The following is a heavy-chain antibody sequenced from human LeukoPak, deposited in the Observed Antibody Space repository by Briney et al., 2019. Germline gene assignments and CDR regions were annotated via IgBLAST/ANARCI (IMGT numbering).Heavy chain of an antibody. CDR3: ARDQRPVPAAINYYYGMHV. J-gene: IGHJ6*04. Sequence: PGGSLRLSCAASGFTFSSYWMSWVRQAPGKGLEWVANIKQDGSEKYYVDSVKGRFTISRDNAKNSLYLQVNSLRAEDTAVYYCARDQRPVPAAINYYYGMHVWGKGTTVTVSS. CDR1: GFTFSSYW. CDR2: IKQDGSEK. D-gene: IGHD2-2*02. V-gene: IGHV3-7*03.